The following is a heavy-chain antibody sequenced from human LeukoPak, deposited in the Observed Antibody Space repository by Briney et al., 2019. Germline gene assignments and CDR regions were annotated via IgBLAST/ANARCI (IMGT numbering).Heavy chain of an antibody. CDR2: INAYNGST. J-gene: IGHJ6*04. CDR3: ARVRGWDIVVVPAAHPYYYYGMDV. V-gene: IGHV1-18*04. D-gene: IGHD2-2*01. Sequence: ASVKVAFKASGYTFISYGSSRVGQTPGRAREWVGWINAYNGSTNCAQKLQGRVTKTTDTYTSTAYMELRNLRADDTAVYYCARVRGWDIVVVPAAHPYYYYGMDVWGKGNTVTVSS. CDR1: GYTFISYG.